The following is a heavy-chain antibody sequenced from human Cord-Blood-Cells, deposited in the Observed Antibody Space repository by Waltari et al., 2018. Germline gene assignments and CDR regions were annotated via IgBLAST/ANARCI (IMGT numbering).Heavy chain of an antibody. V-gene: IGHV1-2*02. Sequence: QVQLVQSGAEVKKPGASVKVPCKAYGYTCTGSYLHRGRQAPGQGPEWMGWINPKSGGKNYAQKFQGRVTMTRETSIRPGFMELGRLRTDEPAVDYCGGVNWDDAFDIWGQGTMVTVSS. J-gene: IGHJ3*02. CDR1: GYTCTGSY. D-gene: IGHD7-27*01. CDR3: GGVNWDDAFDI. CDR2: INPKSGGK.